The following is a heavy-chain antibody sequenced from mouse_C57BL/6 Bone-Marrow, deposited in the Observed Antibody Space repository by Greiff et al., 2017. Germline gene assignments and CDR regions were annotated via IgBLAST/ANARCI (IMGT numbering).Heavy chain of an antibody. D-gene: IGHD1-1*01. V-gene: IGHV1-81*01. CDR3: AREDNYGAMDY. CDR2: IYPRSGNT. J-gene: IGHJ4*01. CDR1: GYTFTSYG. Sequence: LQESGAELARPGASVKLSCKASGYTFTSYGISWVKQRTGQGLEWIGEIYPRSGNTYYNEKFKGKATLTADKSSSTAYMELRSLTSEDSAVYFCAREDNYGAMDYWGQGTSVTVSS.